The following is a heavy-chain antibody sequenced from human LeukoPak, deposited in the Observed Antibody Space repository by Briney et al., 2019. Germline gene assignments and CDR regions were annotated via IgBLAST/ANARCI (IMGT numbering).Heavy chain of an antibody. D-gene: IGHD6-13*01. V-gene: IGHV5-51*01. J-gene: IGHJ5*02. Sequence: KFGESLKISCKGSGYSFSTYWIGWVRQMPGNGLEWMGIIYPGDSDTRYSPSFQGQVTISADKSISTAYLQWSSLKASDTAMYYCARLGRPTRIAAAGTGWFDPWGQGTLVTVSS. CDR1: GYSFSTYW. CDR2: IYPGDSDT. CDR3: ARLGRPTRIAAAGTGWFDP.